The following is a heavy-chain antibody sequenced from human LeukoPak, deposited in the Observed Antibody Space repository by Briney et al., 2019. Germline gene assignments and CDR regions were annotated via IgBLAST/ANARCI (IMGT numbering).Heavy chain of an antibody. V-gene: IGHV4-61*02. Sequence: PSETLSLTCTVSGGSISSGSYYWSWIRQPAGKGLEWIGRIYTSGSTNYNPSLKSRVTISVDTSKNQFSLKLSSVTAADTAVYYCAREGLGIAVAGTLGYWGQGTLVTVSS. CDR1: GGSISSGSYY. CDR2: IYTSGST. CDR3: AREGLGIAVAGTLGY. J-gene: IGHJ4*02. D-gene: IGHD6-19*01.